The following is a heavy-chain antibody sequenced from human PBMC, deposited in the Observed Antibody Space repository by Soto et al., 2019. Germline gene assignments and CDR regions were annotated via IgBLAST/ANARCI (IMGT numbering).Heavy chain of an antibody. CDR3: TRDYRPGEADAFDI. J-gene: IGHJ3*02. CDR2: IRSKAYGGTT. Sequence: NPGGSLRLSCTASGFTFGDYAMSWFRQAPGKGLEWVGFIRSKAYGGTTEYAASVKGRFTISRDDSKSIAYLQMDSLKTEDTAVYYCTRDYRPGEADAFDIWGQGTMVTVSS. CDR1: GFTFGDYA. V-gene: IGHV3-49*05.